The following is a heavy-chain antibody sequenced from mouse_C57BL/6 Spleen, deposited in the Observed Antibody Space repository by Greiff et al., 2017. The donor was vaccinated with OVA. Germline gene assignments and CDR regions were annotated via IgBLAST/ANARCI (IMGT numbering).Heavy chain of an antibody. CDR2: IYPGDGDT. J-gene: IGHJ2*01. D-gene: IGHD1-1*01. Sequence: QVQLQQSGPELVKPGASVKISCKASGYAFSSSWMNWVKQRPGKGLEWIGRIYPGDGDTNYNGKFKGKATLTADKSSSTAYMQLSSLTSEDSAVYFCAREEDYYGSSPFDYWGQGTTLTVSS. CDR3: AREEDYYGSSPFDY. V-gene: IGHV1-82*01. CDR1: GYAFSSSW.